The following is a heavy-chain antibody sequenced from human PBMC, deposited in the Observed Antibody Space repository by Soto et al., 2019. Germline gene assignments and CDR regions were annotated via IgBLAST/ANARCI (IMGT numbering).Heavy chain of an antibody. Sequence: EVQLVESGGGLVQPGGSLRLSCAASGFTFRSYEMNWVRQAPGKGLEWVSYISSSGSTKYYADSVKGQFTISRDNAKNSLYLQMNSLRAEDTAVYYCAREGNSYGRRLDYWGQGTLATVSS. J-gene: IGHJ4*02. V-gene: IGHV3-48*03. CDR2: ISSSGSTK. CDR1: GFTFRSYE. CDR3: AREGNSYGRRLDY. D-gene: IGHD5-18*01.